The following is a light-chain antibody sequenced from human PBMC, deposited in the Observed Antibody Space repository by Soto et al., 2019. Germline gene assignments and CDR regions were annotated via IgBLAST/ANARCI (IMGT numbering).Light chain of an antibody. V-gene: IGKV3-20*01. J-gene: IGKJ1*01. CDR3: HHYVDSPWG. CDR2: ASS. CDR1: QRFNSAY. Sequence: EIVLTQSPGPLSLYPGERATLSCRASQRFNSAYLAWYQHKPGQPPRLLIYASSNRAAGIPDRFSGSASATDFTLTISRLEPEDSAVYYCHHYVDSPWGLGQGTKVEIK.